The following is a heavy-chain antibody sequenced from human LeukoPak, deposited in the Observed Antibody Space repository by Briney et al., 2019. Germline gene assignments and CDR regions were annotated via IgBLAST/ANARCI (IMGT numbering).Heavy chain of an antibody. J-gene: IGHJ3*02. Sequence: GGSLRLSCAASGFTASSNYMSWVRQAPGKGLEWVSVIYSDDRTYYADSVKGGFTISRHTSKKTLYLQMNSLRAEDTAVYYCAREVMAKRRAFDIWGQGTVVTVSS. CDR2: IYSDDRT. D-gene: IGHD2-8*01. CDR1: GFTASSNY. CDR3: AREVMAKRRAFDI. V-gene: IGHV3-53*04.